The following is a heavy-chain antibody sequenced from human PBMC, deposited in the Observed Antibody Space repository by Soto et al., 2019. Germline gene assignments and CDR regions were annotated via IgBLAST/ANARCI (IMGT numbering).Heavy chain of an antibody. J-gene: IGHJ4*02. V-gene: IGHV3-23*01. Sequence: GGSLRLSCAASGFTFSSYAMSWVRQAPGKGLEWVSAISGSGGSTYYADSVKGRFTISRDNSKNTLYLQMNSLRAEDTAVYYCAKDWGAAAGTGQTFDYWGQGTLVTVSS. CDR1: GFTFSSYA. CDR2: ISGSGGST. D-gene: IGHD6-13*01. CDR3: AKDWGAAAGTGQTFDY.